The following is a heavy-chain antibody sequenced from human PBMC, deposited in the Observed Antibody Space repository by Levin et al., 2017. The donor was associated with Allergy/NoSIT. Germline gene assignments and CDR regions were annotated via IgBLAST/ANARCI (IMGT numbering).Heavy chain of an antibody. Sequence: AGGSLRLSCAASGFTVSSNYMSWVRQAPGKGLEWVSVIYSGGRTYYADSVKGRFTISRDNSKNTLYLQMNSLRAEDTAVYYCARAPPGWEGAFDIWGQGTMVTVSS. D-gene: IGHD6-19*01. J-gene: IGHJ3*02. V-gene: IGHV3-53*01. CDR2: IYSGGRT. CDR3: ARAPPGWEGAFDI. CDR1: GFTVSSNY.